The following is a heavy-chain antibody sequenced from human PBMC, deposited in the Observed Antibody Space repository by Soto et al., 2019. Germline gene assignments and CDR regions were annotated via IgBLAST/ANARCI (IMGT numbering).Heavy chain of an antibody. CDR3: STRAYDTNGYYRFDP. CDR1: GGSFSGHS. J-gene: IGHJ5*01. D-gene: IGHD3-22*01. V-gene: IGHV4-34*01. Sequence: SETLSLTCAVYGGSFSGHSWTWIRQSPGKGLEWIGDIDHSGRVNYSPSLKSRVTISLDTSKNQFSLTLSAVTAADTAMYYCSTRAYDTNGYYRFDPWGQGTLVTAPQ. CDR2: IDHSGRV.